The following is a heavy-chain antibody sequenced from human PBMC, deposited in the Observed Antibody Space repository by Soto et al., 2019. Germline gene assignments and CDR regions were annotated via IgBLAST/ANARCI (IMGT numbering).Heavy chain of an antibody. CDR2: IYWDDDK. Sequence: QITLKESGPTLVKPTQTLTLTCSFSGFSLSTSGVGVGWIRQPPGKALEWLALIYWDDDKRYSPSLKSRLTITKDTSNYQLVLTMTNMDPVDTATYYCARLSSNSYYFDYWDQGTLVTVSS. V-gene: IGHV2-5*02. CDR3: ARLSSNSYYFDY. J-gene: IGHJ4*02. D-gene: IGHD6-13*01. CDR1: GFSLSTSGVG.